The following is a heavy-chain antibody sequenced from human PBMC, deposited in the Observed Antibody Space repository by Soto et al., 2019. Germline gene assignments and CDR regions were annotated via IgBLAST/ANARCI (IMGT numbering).Heavy chain of an antibody. Sequence: GASVKVSCKASGYTFTSYAMHWVRQAPGQRLEWMGWINAGNGNTKYSQKFQGRVTITRDTSASTAYMELSSLRSEDTAVYYCVRRRGDYVTDYWGQGTLVTAPQ. V-gene: IGHV1-3*01. CDR1: GYTFTSYA. CDR2: INAGNGNT. D-gene: IGHD4-17*01. J-gene: IGHJ4*02. CDR3: VRRRGDYVTDY.